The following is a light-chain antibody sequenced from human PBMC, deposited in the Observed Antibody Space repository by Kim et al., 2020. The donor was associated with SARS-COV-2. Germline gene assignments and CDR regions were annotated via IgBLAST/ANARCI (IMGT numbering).Light chain of an antibody. J-gene: IGLJ1*01. Sequence: GQKVTISCPGSSSNIGINFVSWYQQHPGTAPHLLIYDNNKRPSGIPDRFSGSKSGTSATLGITGLQTGDEADYYCGTWDSSLSAEVFGTGTKVTVL. CDR3: GTWDSSLSAEV. CDR2: DNN. CDR1: SSNIGINF. V-gene: IGLV1-51*01.